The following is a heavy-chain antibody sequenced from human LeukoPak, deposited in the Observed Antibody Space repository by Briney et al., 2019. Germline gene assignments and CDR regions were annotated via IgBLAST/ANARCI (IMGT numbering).Heavy chain of an antibody. Sequence: GESLKISCKGSGYTFSNSIIGWVRQMPGKGLEWMGIIYPGDSETRYSPSLQGQVTISADKSISTTYLQWSSLRASDTAMYYCARLPAASAIRGDYWGQGTLVTVSS. V-gene: IGHV5-51*01. CDR3: ARLPAASAIRGDY. D-gene: IGHD2-2*02. CDR2: IYPGDSET. J-gene: IGHJ4*02. CDR1: GYTFSNSI.